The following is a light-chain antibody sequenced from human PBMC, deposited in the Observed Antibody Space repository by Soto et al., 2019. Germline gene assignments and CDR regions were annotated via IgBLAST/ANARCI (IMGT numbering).Light chain of an antibody. Sequence: DIVMTQSPDSLAVSLGERATINCKSSQSVLHRSNNKNYLAWYQQKPGQPPKLLISWASTRESGVPDRFSGSGSGTDFTLTISSLQAEDVAVYSCQQYYDSPFTFGPGTKVDIK. V-gene: IGKV4-1*01. CDR3: QQYYDSPFT. CDR1: QSVLHRSNNKNY. CDR2: WAS. J-gene: IGKJ3*01.